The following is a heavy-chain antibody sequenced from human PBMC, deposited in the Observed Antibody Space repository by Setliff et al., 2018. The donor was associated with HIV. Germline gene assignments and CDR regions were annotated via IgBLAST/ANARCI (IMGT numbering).Heavy chain of an antibody. CDR1: GGSINNYF. D-gene: IGHD6-19*01. J-gene: IGHJ4*02. CDR3: ARNSFPRAVTGTGPLFDY. CDR2: LYYTGRA. Sequence: PSETLSLTCTVSGGSINNYFWSWIRQPPGKGLEWLGCLYYTGRANYNPSLKSRLTVSVDTSKNQFSLKLSSVTAADTAVYYCARNSFPRAVTGTGPLFDYWGQGTLVTVSS. V-gene: IGHV4-59*01.